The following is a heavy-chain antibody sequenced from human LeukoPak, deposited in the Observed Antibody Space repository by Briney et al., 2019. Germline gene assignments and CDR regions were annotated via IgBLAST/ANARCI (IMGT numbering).Heavy chain of an antibody. CDR3: ARGLGGNSAAFDI. CDR1: GFTSSNAW. V-gene: IGHV3-33*08. D-gene: IGHD4-23*01. Sequence: GGSLRLSCAASGFTSSNAWMSWVRQAPGKGPEWVAVIWYDGSKKYYTDSVKGRFTISRDNSKNTLYLQMNSLRAEDTAVYYCARGLGGNSAAFDIWGQGTMVTVSS. J-gene: IGHJ3*02. CDR2: IWYDGSKK.